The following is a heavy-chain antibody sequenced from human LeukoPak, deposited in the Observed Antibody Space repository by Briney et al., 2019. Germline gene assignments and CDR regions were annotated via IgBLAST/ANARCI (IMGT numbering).Heavy chain of an antibody. CDR2: IRYDGSNK. CDR1: GFAFSDYG. CDR3: AKGHNYDLDS. V-gene: IGHV3-30*02. J-gene: IGHJ4*02. Sequence: PGGSLRPSCAASGFAFSDYGMHWVRQAPGKGLEWVAFIRYDGSNKYYADSVKGRFTISRDNSKNTLYLQMNSLRAEDTAVYYCAKGHNYDLDSWAQGTLVTVSS. D-gene: IGHD4-11*01.